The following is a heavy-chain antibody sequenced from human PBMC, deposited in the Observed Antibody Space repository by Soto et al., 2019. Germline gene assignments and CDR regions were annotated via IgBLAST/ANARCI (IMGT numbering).Heavy chain of an antibody. D-gene: IGHD2-15*01. CDR1: GGSISSGDYY. CDR3: ARRRGYCSGGSCGCFDP. CDR2: IYYSGST. J-gene: IGHJ5*02. Sequence: QVQLQESGPGLVKPSQTLSLTCTVSGGSISSGDYYWSWIRQPPGKGLEWIAYIYYSGSTYYNPSLTSRVTISVDTSKNQFSLKLSSVTAADTAVYYCARRRGYCSGGSCGCFDPWGQGTLVTVSS. V-gene: IGHV4-30-4*01.